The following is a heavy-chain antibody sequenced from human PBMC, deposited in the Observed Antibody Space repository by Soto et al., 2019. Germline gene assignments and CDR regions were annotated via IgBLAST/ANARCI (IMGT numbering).Heavy chain of an antibody. CDR2: IIPILGIA. CDR3: ARTYYDILGWFDP. Sequence: QVQLVQSGAEVKKPGSSVKVSCKASGGTFSSYTISWVRQAPGQGLEWMGRIIPILGIANYAQKFQGRVTITADKSPSTAYMELSSLRSEDTAVYYCARTYYDILGWFDPWGQGTLVTVSS. J-gene: IGHJ5*02. D-gene: IGHD3-9*01. CDR1: GGTFSSYT. V-gene: IGHV1-69*02.